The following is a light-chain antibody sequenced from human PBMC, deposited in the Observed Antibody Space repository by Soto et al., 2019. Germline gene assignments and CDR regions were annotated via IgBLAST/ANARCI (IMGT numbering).Light chain of an antibody. CDR3: SSSTNTNTLVI. V-gene: IGLV2-14*01. Sequence: QSALTQPASVSGSPGQSINISCTGTNSDIGRYKFVSWFQQHPGKAPKLMIFEGTNRPSGVSNRFSGSKSGNTASLTISGLQAEDEAIYFCSSSTNTNTLVIFGGGTKLTGL. CDR1: NSDIGRYKF. CDR2: EGT. J-gene: IGLJ2*01.